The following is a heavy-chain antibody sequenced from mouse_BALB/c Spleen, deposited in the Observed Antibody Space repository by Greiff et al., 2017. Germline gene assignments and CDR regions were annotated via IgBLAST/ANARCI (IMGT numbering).Heavy chain of an antibody. V-gene: IGHV2-9-2*01. Sequence: LVESGPGLVAPSQSLSITCTVSGFSLTSYDISWIRQPPGKGLEWLGVIWTGGGTNYNSAFMSRLSISKDNSKSQVFLKMNSLKTDDTAIYYCVRAGYGYYAMDYWGQGTSVTVSS. CDR1: GFSLTSYD. J-gene: IGHJ4*01. CDR3: VRAGYGYYAMDY. CDR2: IWTGGGT. D-gene: IGHD2-2*01.